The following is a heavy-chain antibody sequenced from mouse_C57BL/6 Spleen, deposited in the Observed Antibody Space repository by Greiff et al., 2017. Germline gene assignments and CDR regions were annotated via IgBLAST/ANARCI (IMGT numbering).Heavy chain of an antibody. V-gene: IGHV5-16*01. D-gene: IGHD2-4*01. J-gene: IGHJ2*01. Sequence: DVHLVESEGGLVQPGSSMKLSCTASGFTFSDYYMAWVRQVPEKGLEWVANINYDGSSTYYLDSLKSRFIISRENAKNILYLQMSSLKSEDTATYYCARCDYLYYFDYWGQGTTLTVSS. CDR2: INYDGSST. CDR3: ARCDYLYYFDY. CDR1: GFTFSDYY.